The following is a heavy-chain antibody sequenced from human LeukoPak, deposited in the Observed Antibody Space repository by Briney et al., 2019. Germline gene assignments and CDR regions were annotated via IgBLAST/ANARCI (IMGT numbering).Heavy chain of an antibody. CDR1: GYTFTGYY. D-gene: IGHD3-22*01. Sequence: ASVNVSCKASGYTFTGYYMHWVRQAPGQGLEWMGRINPNSGGTNYAQKFQGRVTMTRDTSISTAYMELSRLRSDDTAVYYCSTWNYYDSSGFIDYWGQGTLVTVSS. CDR3: STWNYYDSSGFIDY. J-gene: IGHJ4*02. CDR2: INPNSGGT. V-gene: IGHV1-2*06.